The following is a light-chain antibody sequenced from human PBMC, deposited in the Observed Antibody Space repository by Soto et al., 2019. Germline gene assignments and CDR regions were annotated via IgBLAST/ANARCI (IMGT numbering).Light chain of an antibody. CDR1: QSVSSTY. CDR2: GGS. CDR3: QQYAGSPTWT. J-gene: IGKJ1*01. Sequence: EIVLTQSPATLSLSPGERATLPCRASQSVSSTYLAWYQQKPGQAPRLLIYGGSSRATGIPDRFSGSGSGTDFTLTISRLDPEDFAVYYCQQYAGSPTWTFGQGTKVDIK. V-gene: IGKV3-20*01.